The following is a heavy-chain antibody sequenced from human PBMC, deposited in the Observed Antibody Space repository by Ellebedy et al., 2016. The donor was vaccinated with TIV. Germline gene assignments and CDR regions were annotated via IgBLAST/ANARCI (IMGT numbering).Heavy chain of an antibody. J-gene: IGHJ4*02. V-gene: IGHV4-34*01. CDR1: GGSFSGYY. Sequence: SETLSLXXAVYGGSFSGYYWSWIRQPPGKGLEWIGEINHSGSTNYNPSLKSRVTISVDTSENQFSLKLSSVTAADTAVYYCARERGLWFGAKEIWGQGTLVTVSS. CDR3: ARERGLWFGAKEI. D-gene: IGHD3-10*01. CDR2: INHSGST.